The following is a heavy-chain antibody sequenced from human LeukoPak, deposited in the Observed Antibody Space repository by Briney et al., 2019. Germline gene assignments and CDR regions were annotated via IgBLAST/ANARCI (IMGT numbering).Heavy chain of an antibody. D-gene: IGHD3-9*01. Sequence: PGGSLRLSCAASGFTFSNAWMSWVRQAPGKGLEWVGRIKSKTDGGTTDYAAPVKGRFTIPRDDSKNTLYLQMNSLKTEDTAVYYCTTPYDILTGYRHRYFDYWGQGTLVTVSS. CDR3: TTPYDILTGYRHRYFDY. CDR1: GFTFSNAW. J-gene: IGHJ4*02. CDR2: IKSKTDGGTT. V-gene: IGHV3-15*01.